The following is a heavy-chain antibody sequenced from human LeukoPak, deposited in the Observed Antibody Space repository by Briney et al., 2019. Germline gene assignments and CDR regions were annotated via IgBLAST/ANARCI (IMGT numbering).Heavy chain of an antibody. CDR3: ASSGYGDYSWPFDY. V-gene: IGHV4-59*01. J-gene: IGHJ4*02. D-gene: IGHD4-17*01. CDR1: GGSISSYY. CDR2: IYYSGST. Sequence: PSGTLSLTCAVSGGSISSYYWSWIRQPPGKGLEWIGYIYYSGSTNYNPSLKSRVTISVDTSKNQFSLKLSSVTAADTAVYYCASSGYGDYSWPFDYWGQGTLVTVSS.